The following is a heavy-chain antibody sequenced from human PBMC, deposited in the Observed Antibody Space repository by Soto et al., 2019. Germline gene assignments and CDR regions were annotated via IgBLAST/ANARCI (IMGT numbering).Heavy chain of an antibody. CDR1: GYTLTSYG. CDR2: ISAYNGNT. CDR3: AREGIVVVPAAMEALDYYYYGMDV. V-gene: IGHV1-18*01. Sequence: ASVKVSCKASGYTLTSYGINWVRQAPGQGLEWMGWISAYNGNTNYAQKLQGRVTMTTDTSTSTAYMELRSLRSDDTAVYYCAREGIVVVPAAMEALDYYYYGMDVWGQGTTVTVS. J-gene: IGHJ6*02. D-gene: IGHD2-2*01.